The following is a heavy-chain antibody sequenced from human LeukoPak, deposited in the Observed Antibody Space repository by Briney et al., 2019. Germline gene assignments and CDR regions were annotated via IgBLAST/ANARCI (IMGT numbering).Heavy chain of an antibody. J-gene: IGHJ4*02. CDR2: FYTSGNT. V-gene: IGHV4-4*09. D-gene: IGHD3-22*01. CDR3: ARQKSYYDSGGYWQDLGFFDY. CDR1: GTSITPYS. Sequence: SETLSLTCSVSGTSITPYSWSWIRQPPGRGLEWIGYFYTSGNTHQNPSLKSRVTMSIDASKNQFSLRLSSMTAADTAVYFCARQKSYYDSGGYWQDLGFFDYWGQGALVTVSS.